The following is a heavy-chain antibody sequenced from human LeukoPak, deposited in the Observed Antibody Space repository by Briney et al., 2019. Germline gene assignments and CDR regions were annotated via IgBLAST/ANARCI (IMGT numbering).Heavy chain of an antibody. CDR1: GFIFSSYA. J-gene: IGHJ4*02. D-gene: IGHD6-19*01. CDR3: AREPYSSGWAERFDY. CDR2: ISYDGSNK. Sequence: GGSLRLSCAASGFIFSSYAMHWVRQAPGKGLEWVAVISYDGSNKYYADSVKGRFTISRDNSKNTLYLQMNSLRAEDAAAYYCAREPYSSGWAERFDYWGQGTLVTVSS. V-gene: IGHV3-30-3*01.